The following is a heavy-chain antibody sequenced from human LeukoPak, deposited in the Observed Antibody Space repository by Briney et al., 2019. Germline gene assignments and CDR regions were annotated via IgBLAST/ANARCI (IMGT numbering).Heavy chain of an antibody. V-gene: IGHV4-31*03. Sequence: KPSETLSLTCTDSGGSISSSGHYWGWIRQHPGKGLEWIGYIYYSGSTYYNPSLKSRVTISVDTSKNQFSLKLSSVTAADTAVYYCARLKAVTIFGVVIIVEPQPYYFDYWGQGTLVTVSS. J-gene: IGHJ4*02. D-gene: IGHD3-3*01. CDR3: ARLKAVTIFGVVIIVEPQPYYFDY. CDR2: IYYSGST. CDR1: GGSISSSGHY.